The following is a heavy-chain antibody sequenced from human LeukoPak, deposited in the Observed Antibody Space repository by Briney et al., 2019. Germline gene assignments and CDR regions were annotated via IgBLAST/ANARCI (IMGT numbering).Heavy chain of an antibody. V-gene: IGHV4-59*01. Sequence: SETLSLTCTVSGGSISSYYWSWIRQPPGKGLEWIGYIYYSGSTNYNPSLKSRVTISVDTSKNQFSLKLSSVTAADTAVYYCARGRKYDILTGYHVIGAFDIWGQGTMVTVSS. J-gene: IGHJ3*02. CDR3: ARGRKYDILTGYHVIGAFDI. D-gene: IGHD3-9*01. CDR2: IYYSGST. CDR1: GGSISSYY.